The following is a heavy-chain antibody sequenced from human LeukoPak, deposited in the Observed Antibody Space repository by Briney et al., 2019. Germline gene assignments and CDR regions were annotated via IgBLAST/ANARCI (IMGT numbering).Heavy chain of an antibody. Sequence: GGSLRLSCAASEFSVGSNYMTWVRQAPGKGLEWVSLIYSGGSTYYADSVKGRFTISRDNSKNTLYLQMHSLRAEDTAVYYCARDLMGWDLHYFDYWGQGTLVTVSS. V-gene: IGHV3-66*01. CDR1: EFSVGSNY. CDR2: IYSGGST. D-gene: IGHD1-26*01. J-gene: IGHJ4*02. CDR3: ARDLMGWDLHYFDY.